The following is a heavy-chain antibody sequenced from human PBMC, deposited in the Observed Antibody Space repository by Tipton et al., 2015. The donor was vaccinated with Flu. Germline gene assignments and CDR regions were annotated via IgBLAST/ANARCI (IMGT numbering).Heavy chain of an antibody. D-gene: IGHD2-15*01. CDR3: AREYPDSYNFDY. Sequence: QSGAEVKKPGASVKVSCKASGYNFTTSYMHWVRQAPGQGLEYMGIIRPRGGSTNYAQKFQGRATMTRDTSTTTVYMELSSLRSEDTAVYYCAREYPDSYNFDYWGQGTLVTVSS. CDR1: GYNFTTSY. CDR2: IRPRGGST. V-gene: IGHV1-46*01. J-gene: IGHJ4*02.